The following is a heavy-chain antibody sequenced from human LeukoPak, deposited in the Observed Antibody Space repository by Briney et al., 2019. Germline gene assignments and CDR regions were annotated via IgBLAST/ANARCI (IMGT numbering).Heavy chain of an antibody. V-gene: IGHV4-34*08. D-gene: IGHD2-2*01. CDR1: GGTFSGYF. CDR2: INHSGAT. CDR3: VRLFGEPAAIIDS. J-gene: IGHJ4*02. Sequence: PSETLSLTCAVYGGTFSGYFWSWIRQAPGKRLEWIGEINHSGATNYNPSLRSRVTISADISKNQFSLRLSSITAADAAVYYCVRLFGEPAAIIDSWGRGTLVIVSS.